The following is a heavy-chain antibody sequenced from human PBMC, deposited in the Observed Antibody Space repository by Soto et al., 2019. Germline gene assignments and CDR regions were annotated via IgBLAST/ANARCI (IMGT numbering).Heavy chain of an antibody. J-gene: IGHJ4*02. CDR1: GFTFSNYG. D-gene: IGHD6-19*01. CDR3: VKDGNEYNSGWYAPSPAY. Sequence: HLVDSGGGVVQPGRSLRLSCAASGFTFSNYGMHWVRQAPGKGLEWVAVISYDGSNKYYSDSVKGRFTISRDNSNNTLYLQMNSLRPEDTAVYFCVKDGNEYNSGWYAPSPAYWGQGTLVTVSS. CDR2: ISYDGSNK. V-gene: IGHV3-30*18.